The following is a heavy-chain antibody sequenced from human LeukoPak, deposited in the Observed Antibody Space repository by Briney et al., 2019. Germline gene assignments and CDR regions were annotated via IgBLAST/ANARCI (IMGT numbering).Heavy chain of an antibody. Sequence: ASVKVSCKASGGTFSSYAISWVRQAPGQGLEWMGGIIPIFGTANYAQKFQGRVTITADESTSTAHMELSSLRSEDTAVYYCAREADHYYGSGSYGFYYFDYRGQGTLVTVSS. D-gene: IGHD3-10*01. CDR2: IIPIFGTA. CDR3: AREADHYYGSGSYGFYYFDY. V-gene: IGHV1-69*13. CDR1: GGTFSSYA. J-gene: IGHJ4*02.